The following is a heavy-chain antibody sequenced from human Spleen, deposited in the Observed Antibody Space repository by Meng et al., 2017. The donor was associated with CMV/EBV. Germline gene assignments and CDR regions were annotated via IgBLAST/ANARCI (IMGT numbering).Heavy chain of an antibody. CDR1: GGSIRTYY. CDR2: IYTRGSR. V-gene: IGHV4-4*07. J-gene: IGHJ5*02. Sequence: VVMQSSTPHLLYPSYVVSFTCSVSGGSIRTYYRGWIRHPDMKELEWIGRIYTRGSRDSIPSLKSRVTMSVDTCNIQFSLKLISLTAADTAVYYYSRKPDGINWFDPWGQGTLVTVSS. CDR3: SRKPDGINWFDP. D-gene: IGHD1-14*01.